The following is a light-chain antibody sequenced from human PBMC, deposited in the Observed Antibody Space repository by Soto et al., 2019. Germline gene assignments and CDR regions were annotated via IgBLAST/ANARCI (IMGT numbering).Light chain of an antibody. CDR1: SSDVGGYNY. Sequence: QSVLTRPRAVSGSAGQSVTISCTGTSSDVGGYNYVSWYQQHPGKAPKLMIYDVSKRPSGVPDRFSGSKSGNTASLTISGLQAEDEADYYCCSYAGSYTVVFGGGTKVTVL. J-gene: IGLJ2*01. V-gene: IGLV2-11*01. CDR3: CSYAGSYTVV. CDR2: DVS.